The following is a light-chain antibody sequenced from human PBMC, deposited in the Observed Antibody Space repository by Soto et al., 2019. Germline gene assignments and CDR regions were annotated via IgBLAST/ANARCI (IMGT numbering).Light chain of an antibody. Sequence: QSVLTQPASVSESPGQSITISCTGSSSDIGRTYYVSWYQHHPGKAPKLIIFDVANRASGVSSRFSGSKSGNTASLVISGLQPEDEADYYCSAYSSANSLFVFGSGTKLNVL. CDR2: DVA. CDR1: SSDIGRTYY. CDR3: SAYSSANSLFV. J-gene: IGLJ6*01. V-gene: IGLV2-14*03.